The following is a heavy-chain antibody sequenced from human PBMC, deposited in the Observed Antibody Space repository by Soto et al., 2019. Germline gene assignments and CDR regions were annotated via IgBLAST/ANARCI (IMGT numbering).Heavy chain of an antibody. J-gene: IGHJ6*02. D-gene: IGHD3-9*01. CDR3: ARSRRYYDILTGYYYYGMDV. CDR1: GFTFSDYY. V-gene: IGHV3-11*01. Sequence: XGSLRLSCAASGFTFSDYYMSWIRQAPGKGLEWVSYISSSGSTIYYADSVKGRFTISRDNAKNSLYLQMNSLRAEDTAVYYCARSRRYYDILTGYYYYGMDVWGQGTTVTVSS. CDR2: ISSSGSTI.